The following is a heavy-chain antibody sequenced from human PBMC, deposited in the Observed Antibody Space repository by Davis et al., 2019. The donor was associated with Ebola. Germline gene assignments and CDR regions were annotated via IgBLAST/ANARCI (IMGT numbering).Heavy chain of an antibody. CDR1: GFTINDYG. D-gene: IGHD4-23*01. CDR3: AKDRAPPYGGNPEAPDY. V-gene: IGHV3-20*04. J-gene: IGHJ4*02. CDR2: INYDGTAR. Sequence: GESLKISCAASGFTINDYGMTWVRQVPGKGLEWVSGINYDGTARGYADSLKGRFSISRDNAKKSLYLQMNSLRAEDTALYYCAKDRAPPYGGNPEAPDYWGQGTLVTVSS.